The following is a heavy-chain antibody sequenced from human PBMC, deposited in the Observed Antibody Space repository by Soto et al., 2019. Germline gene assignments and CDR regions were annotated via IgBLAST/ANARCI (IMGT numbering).Heavy chain of an antibody. CDR2: INNDGSDT. Sequence: EVHLVESGGGLVQPGGSLRLSCAASGFTFRYYWLHWVRQVPGRGPVWVSGINNDGSDTFYADFVEGRFPISRDNAKNTVYLQMDSLRAEDTAVYYCGSLFEFWGQGTLVTVPS. V-gene: IGHV3-74*01. J-gene: IGHJ4*02. CDR1: GFTFRYYW. CDR3: GSLFEF.